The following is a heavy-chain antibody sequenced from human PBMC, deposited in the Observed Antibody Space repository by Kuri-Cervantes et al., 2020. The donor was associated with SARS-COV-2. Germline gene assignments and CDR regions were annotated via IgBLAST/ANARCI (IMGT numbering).Heavy chain of an antibody. CDR1: GFTFSSYA. D-gene: IGHD1-1*01. V-gene: IGHV3-21*01. Sequence: GGSLRLSCAASGFTFSSYAMHWVRQAPGKGLEWVSSISISSSYIYYADSVKGRFTISRDNAKNSLYLQMNSLRAEDTAVYYCVRDGDHWNFDYWGQGTLVTVSS. CDR3: VRDGDHWNFDY. CDR2: ISISSSYI. J-gene: IGHJ4*02.